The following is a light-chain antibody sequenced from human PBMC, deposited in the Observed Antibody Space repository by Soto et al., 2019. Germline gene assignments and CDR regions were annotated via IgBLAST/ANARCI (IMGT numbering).Light chain of an antibody. CDR1: QSISTY. Sequence: DIQMTQSPSSLSASVGDRVTITCRASQSISTYLHWYQQKPGKAPNLLIYAASTLQSGVPSRFSGSGSGTEFTLTISSLQPDDSATYYCQQYNSYSPTFGQGTKVDIK. J-gene: IGKJ1*01. CDR3: QQYNSYSPT. CDR2: AAS. V-gene: IGKV1-39*01.